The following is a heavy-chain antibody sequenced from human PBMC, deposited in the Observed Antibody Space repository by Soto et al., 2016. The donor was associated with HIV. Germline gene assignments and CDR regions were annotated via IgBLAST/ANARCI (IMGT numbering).Heavy chain of an antibody. J-gene: IGHJ2*01. CDR1: GFSFSTSW. Sequence: EVQLVESGGGLVQPGESLRLSCAGSGFSFSTSWMTWVRQAPGKGLEWVAKINPDGREKEYVDSVWGRLSISRDNAKKSLYLHLNGLTVEDTAMYYCASIKRGXSSTWTDWYFDLWGLAP. D-gene: IGHD2-2*01. CDR2: INPDGREK. CDR3: ASIKRGXSSTWTDWYFDL. V-gene: IGHV3-7*01.